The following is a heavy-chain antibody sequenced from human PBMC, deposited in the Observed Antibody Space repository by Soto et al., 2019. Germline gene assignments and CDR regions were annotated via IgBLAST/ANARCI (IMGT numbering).Heavy chain of an antibody. CDR3: ARDTSNYFDY. V-gene: IGHV1-18*01. J-gene: IGHJ4*02. D-gene: IGHD2-2*01. CDR2: ISAYNGNT. CDR1: GYTXTSYG. Sequence: GXSXKVSFKASGYTXTSYGIRLVRQAPGQGLAWMGWISAYNGNTNYAQKLQGRVTMTTDTSTSTAYMELRSLRSDDTAVYYCARDTSNYFDYWGQGTLGTVS.